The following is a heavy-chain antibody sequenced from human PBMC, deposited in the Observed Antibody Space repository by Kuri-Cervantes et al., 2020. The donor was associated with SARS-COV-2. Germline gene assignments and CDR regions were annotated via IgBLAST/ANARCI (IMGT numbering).Heavy chain of an antibody. Sequence: GESLKISCAASGFTFSSYSMNWVRQAPGKGLKWVSSISSSSSTIYYADSVKGRFTISRDNAKNSLYLQMNSLRAEDTAVYYCARDEWHYYGSGSYGPRYYYYGMDVWGQGTTVTVSS. CDR1: GFTFSSYS. V-gene: IGHV3-48*01. CDR2: ISSSSSTI. D-gene: IGHD3-10*01. J-gene: IGHJ6*02. CDR3: ARDEWHYYGSGSYGPRYYYYGMDV.